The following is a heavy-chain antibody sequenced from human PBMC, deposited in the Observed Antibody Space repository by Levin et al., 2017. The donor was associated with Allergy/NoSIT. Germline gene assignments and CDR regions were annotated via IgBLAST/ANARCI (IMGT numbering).Heavy chain of an antibody. CDR3: AKDNWAQRQIDAFDI. CDR1: GFTFRSYW. CDR2: IKQDGSEK. V-gene: IGHV3-7*01. Sequence: GGSLRLSCAASGFTFRSYWMSWVRQAPGKGLEWVANIKQDGSEKKYVGSVKGRFTISRDNAKNSLYLQMNSLRVEDTAVYYCAKDNWAQRQIDAFDIWGQGTLVTVSS. D-gene: IGHD2-2*01. J-gene: IGHJ3*02.